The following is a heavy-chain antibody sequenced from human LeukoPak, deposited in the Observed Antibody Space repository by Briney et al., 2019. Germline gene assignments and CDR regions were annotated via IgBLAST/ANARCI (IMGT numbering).Heavy chain of an antibody. Sequence: SETLSLTCTLSGGSIINGDYYWSWIRQPPGKGLEWIGYIYDGGSTYYNPSLKSRVTISVDTSKNQFSLKVSSVTAADTALYYCARGHLVFAYWGQGTLVTVSS. CDR3: ARGHLVFAY. J-gene: IGHJ4*02. V-gene: IGHV4-30-4*02. CDR1: GGSIINGDYY. D-gene: IGHD6-6*01. CDR2: IYDGGST.